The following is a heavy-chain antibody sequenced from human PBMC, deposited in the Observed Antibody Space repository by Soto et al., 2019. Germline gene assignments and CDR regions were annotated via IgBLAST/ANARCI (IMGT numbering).Heavy chain of an antibody. CDR3: ARLRGRTGGYYYYGMDV. J-gene: IGHJ6*02. Sequence: SETLSLTCTVSGGSISSSSYYWGWIRQPPGKGLEWIGSIYYSGSTYYNPSLKSRVTISVDTSKNQFSLKLSSVTAADTAVYYCARLRGRTGGYYYYGMDVWGQGTTVTVSS. D-gene: IGHD3-10*01. CDR2: IYYSGST. CDR1: GGSISSSSYY. V-gene: IGHV4-39*01.